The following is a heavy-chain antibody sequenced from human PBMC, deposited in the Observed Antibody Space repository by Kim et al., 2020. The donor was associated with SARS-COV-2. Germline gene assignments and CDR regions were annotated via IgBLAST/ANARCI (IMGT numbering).Heavy chain of an antibody. CDR1: GGSISSSSYY. J-gene: IGHJ4*02. V-gene: IGHV4-39*01. D-gene: IGHD5-18*01. CDR2: FSYSGGT. CDR3: ARHVIHWSFRNSYGLDYFDY. Sequence: SETLSLTCSVSGGSISSSSYYWGWIRQPPGKGLEWIGSFSYSGGTDYNPSLKSRVTISVDTSKSQFSLKLNSVTAADTAVYYCARHVIHWSFRNSYGLDYFDYWGQGTRVTVSS.